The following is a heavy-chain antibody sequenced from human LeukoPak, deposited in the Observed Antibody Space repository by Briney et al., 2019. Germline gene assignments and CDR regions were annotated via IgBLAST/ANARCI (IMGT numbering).Heavy chain of an antibody. CDR1: GFTFSSYG. J-gene: IGHJ4*02. V-gene: IGHV3-23*01. Sequence: GGTLRLSCAASGFTFSSYGMSWVRQAPGKGLEWVPAISGSGGSTYYADSVKGRFTISRDNSKNTLYLQMNSLRAEDTAVYYCAKGDIVVVVAATTIDYWGQGTLVTVSS. CDR3: AKGDIVVVVAATTIDY. CDR2: ISGSGGST. D-gene: IGHD2-15*01.